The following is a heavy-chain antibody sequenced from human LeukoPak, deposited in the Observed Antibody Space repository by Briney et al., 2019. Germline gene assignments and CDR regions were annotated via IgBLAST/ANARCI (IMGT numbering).Heavy chain of an antibody. CDR3: ATQKKGIQPFDY. CDR1: GITLSNYG. V-gene: IGHV3-23*01. D-gene: IGHD5-18*01. J-gene: IGHJ4*02. CDR2: ISDSGGRT. Sequence: GGSLRLSCAVSGITLSNYGMSWVRQVPGKGLEWVAGISDSGGRTNYADSVKGRFTISRDNSKNTLYLQMNSLRAEDTAVYYCATQKKGIQPFDYWGQGTLVTVSS.